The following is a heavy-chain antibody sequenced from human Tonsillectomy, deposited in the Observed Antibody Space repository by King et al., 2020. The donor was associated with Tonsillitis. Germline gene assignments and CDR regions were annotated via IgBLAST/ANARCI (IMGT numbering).Heavy chain of an antibody. D-gene: IGHD2-2*01. V-gene: IGHV4-59*11. CDR3: AREYCNSTSCYSFDY. Sequence: VPLQESGPGLVKPSETLSLTCTVSGGSINSHYWSWIRQPPGKGLEWIGYIYYTGSTKYNPSLKSRITISLDTSKSQFSLRLSSVTAADTALYFCAREYCNSTSCYSFDYWGQGTLVTVSS. CDR2: IYYTGST. CDR1: GGSINSHY. J-gene: IGHJ4*02.